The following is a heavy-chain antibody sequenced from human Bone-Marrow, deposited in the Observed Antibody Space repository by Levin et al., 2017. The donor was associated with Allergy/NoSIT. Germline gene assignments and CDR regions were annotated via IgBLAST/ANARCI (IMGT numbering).Heavy chain of an antibody. CDR3: TPVRGDYSANHYYRYMDV. Sequence: VASVKVSCKVSGYTLTELSIHWVRQAPGKGLEWMGGFDPEDGETIYAQKFQGRVTMTEDTSTDTAYMELSSLRSEDTAVYYCTPVRGDYSANHYYRYMDVWGKGTTVTVSS. J-gene: IGHJ6*03. D-gene: IGHD4-17*01. V-gene: IGHV1-24*01. CDR1: GYTLTELS. CDR2: FDPEDGET.